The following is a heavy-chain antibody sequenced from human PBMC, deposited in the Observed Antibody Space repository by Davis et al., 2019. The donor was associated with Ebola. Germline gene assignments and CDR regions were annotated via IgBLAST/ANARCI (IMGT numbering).Heavy chain of an antibody. V-gene: IGHV1-2*02. CDR3: ARDRYSDGSGYFFEQSH. Sequence: ASVKVSCKASGYTFTGYYIHWVRQAPGQGLEWMGWINPNNGDTKLAQRFQGRVTMTRDTSIGTAYMELSRLRSDDTAVFLCARDRYSDGSGYFFEQSHWGQGTLVTVSS. CDR2: INPNNGDT. J-gene: IGHJ4*02. D-gene: IGHD3-22*01. CDR1: GYTFTGYY.